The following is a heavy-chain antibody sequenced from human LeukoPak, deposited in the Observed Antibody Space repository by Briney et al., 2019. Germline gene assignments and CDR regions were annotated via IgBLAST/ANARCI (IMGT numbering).Heavy chain of an antibody. V-gene: IGHV4-59*01. J-gene: IGHJ5*02. D-gene: IGHD2-2*01. Sequence: SETLSLTCTVSGGSITSYHWSWIRQPPGKGLEWIGYISYSGSTNYNPSLKSRVTISIDTSKNQFSLKLRSVTAADTAVYYCASGGYCSSTSCYPNWFDPWGQGTLVTVSS. CDR2: ISYSGST. CDR3: ASGGYCSSTSCYPNWFDP. CDR1: GGSITSYH.